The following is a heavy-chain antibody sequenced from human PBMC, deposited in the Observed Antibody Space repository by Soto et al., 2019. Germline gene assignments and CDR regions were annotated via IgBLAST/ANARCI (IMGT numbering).Heavy chain of an antibody. CDR2: IRSKAYGGTT. CDR1: GFTFGDYA. D-gene: IGHD3-22*01. Sequence: PGGSLRLSCTASGFTFGDYAMSWVRQAPGKGLEWVGFIRSKAYGGTTEYAASVKGRFTTSRGDSKNSVYLQMNSLKIEDTAVYYCVRTTYFADSSGYTRCFDYWGQGTLVTVSS. J-gene: IGHJ4*02. CDR3: VRTTYFADSSGYTRCFDY. V-gene: IGHV3-49*04.